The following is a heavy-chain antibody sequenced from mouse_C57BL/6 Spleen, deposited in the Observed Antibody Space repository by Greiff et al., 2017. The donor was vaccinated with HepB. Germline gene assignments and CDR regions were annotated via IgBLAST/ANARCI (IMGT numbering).Heavy chain of an antibody. J-gene: IGHJ2*01. CDR3: ARGPLYGSGDYFDS. V-gene: IGHV5-4*01. CDR2: ISDGGSYT. D-gene: IGHD1-1*01. Sequence: VQVVESGGGLVKPGGSLKLSCAASGFTFSSYAMSWVRQTPEKRLEWVATISDGGSYTYYPDNVKGRFTISRDNAKNNLYLQMSHLKYEDTAMYYCARGPLYGSGDYFDSWGHGATLTVSS. CDR1: GFTFSSYA.